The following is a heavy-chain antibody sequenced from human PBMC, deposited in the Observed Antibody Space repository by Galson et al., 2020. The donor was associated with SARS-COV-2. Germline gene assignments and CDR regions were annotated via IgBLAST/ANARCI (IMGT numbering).Heavy chain of an antibody. CDR1: GFTFTNYA. CDR2: ISHDGRIE. J-gene: IGHJ3*02. V-gene: IGHV3-30*04. CDR3: ARDVSGGASDI. Sequence: QLGESLKIYCAASGFTFTNYAIHWVRQAPGKGLEWVAVISHDGRIEVYADSVKGRFTISRDNSENMLFLQMDSLRADDTAVYYCARDVSGGASDIWGQGTMVTVSS. D-gene: IGHD1-26*01.